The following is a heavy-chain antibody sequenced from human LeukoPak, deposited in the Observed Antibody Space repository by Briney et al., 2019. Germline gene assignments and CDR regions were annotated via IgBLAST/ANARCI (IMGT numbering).Heavy chain of an antibody. CDR2: IYYSGST. J-gene: IGHJ6*03. V-gene: IGHV4-59*01. Sequence: SETLSLTCTVSGGSISSYYWSWIRQPPGKGLEWVGYIYYSGSTNYNPSLTSRVTISVDTSKNQFSLKLSSVTAADTAVYYCATDTSRSIAAHYYYMDVWGKGTTVTVSS. CDR1: GGSISSYY. D-gene: IGHD6-6*01. CDR3: ATDTSRSIAAHYYYMDV.